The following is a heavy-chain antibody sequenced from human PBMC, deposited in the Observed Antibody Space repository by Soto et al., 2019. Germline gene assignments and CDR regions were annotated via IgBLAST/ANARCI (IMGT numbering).Heavy chain of an antibody. CDR1: EFTFSVYS. V-gene: IGHV3-21*02. J-gene: IGHJ6*02. CDR2: ISSGSSYI. D-gene: IGHD3-10*01. Sequence: DVQLEESGGGLVKPGGSLRLSCVASEFTFSVYSMNWVRQAPGKGLEWVSSISSGSSYIYYADSVKGRFTISRDNDKSSLFLHMNSLRVDDTAVYYCTRDRVKIRGGYYQYYGMDVWGQGTTVTVS. CDR3: TRDRVKIRGGYYQYYGMDV.